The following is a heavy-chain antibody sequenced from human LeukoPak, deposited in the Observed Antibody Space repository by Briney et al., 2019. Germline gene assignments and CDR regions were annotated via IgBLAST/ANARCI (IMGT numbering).Heavy chain of an antibody. D-gene: IGHD1-1*01. J-gene: IGHJ4*02. Sequence: PGGSLRLSCAASGLTFSSYWMTWVRQAPGKGLEWVANMKEDGSGKYYVDSVKGRFTISRDNAKNSLYLQMNSLRAEDTAVYYCARLNFYPDYWGQGTLVTVSS. CDR3: ARLNFYPDY. CDR1: GLTFSSYW. V-gene: IGHV3-7*01. CDR2: MKEDGSGK.